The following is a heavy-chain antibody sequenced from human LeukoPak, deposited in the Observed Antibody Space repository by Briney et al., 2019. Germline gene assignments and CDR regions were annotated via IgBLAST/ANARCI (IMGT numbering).Heavy chain of an antibody. V-gene: IGHV3-74*01. Sequence: GGSLRLSCAASGFTFSSYMMRWVRQAPGKGLVWVSHITNDGTIRYADSVKGRFTISRDNAKNTLYLQMNSLRAEDTAVYYCARDWRGSLDYWGQGTLVTVSS. CDR2: ITNDGTI. CDR3: ARDWRGSLDY. J-gene: IGHJ4*02. D-gene: IGHD1-26*01. CDR1: GFTFSSYM.